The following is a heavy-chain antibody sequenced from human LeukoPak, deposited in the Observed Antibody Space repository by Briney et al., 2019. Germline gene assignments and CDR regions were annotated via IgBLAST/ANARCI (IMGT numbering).Heavy chain of an antibody. CDR2: ISERGGST. Sequence: GGSLRLSCVVSGITLSNYGMSWVRQAPGKGLEWVSGISERGGSTNYADSVKGRFIISRDTSKNTVYLQMNSLRAEDTAVYYCAKGAVYYDILTGYVSPYFDYWGQGTLVTVSS. CDR1: GITLSNYG. J-gene: IGHJ4*02. D-gene: IGHD3-9*01. CDR3: AKGAVYYDILTGYVSPYFDY. V-gene: IGHV3-23*01.